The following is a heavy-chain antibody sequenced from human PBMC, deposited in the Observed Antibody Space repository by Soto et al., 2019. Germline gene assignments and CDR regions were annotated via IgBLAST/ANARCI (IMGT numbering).Heavy chain of an antibody. D-gene: IGHD1-26*01. Sequence: PSETLSLTCTVSGGSIGSYYWSWIRQPPGKGLEWIGYIYYSGSTNYNPSLKSRVTISVDTSKNQFSLKLSSVTAVDTAMYYCANYRARSYYFDYWGQGTLVTVSS. CDR2: IYYSGST. J-gene: IGHJ4*02. CDR3: ANYRARSYYFDY. V-gene: IGHV4-59*12. CDR1: GGSIGSYY.